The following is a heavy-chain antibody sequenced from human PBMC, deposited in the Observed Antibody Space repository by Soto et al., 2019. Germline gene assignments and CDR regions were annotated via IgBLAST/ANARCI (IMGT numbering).Heavy chain of an antibody. J-gene: IGHJ5*02. CDR2: ISAYNGNT. CDR3: ARDLGVRTYYDFWCGFYWFGP. CDR1: GYTFTSYG. D-gene: IGHD3-3*01. Sequence: ASVKVSCKASGYTFTSYGISWVRQAPGQGLEWMGWISAYNGNTNYAQKLQGRVTMTTDTSTSTAYMELRSLRSDDTAVYYCARDLGVRTYYDFWCGFYWFGPCGQVTLVPVPS. V-gene: IGHV1-18*01.